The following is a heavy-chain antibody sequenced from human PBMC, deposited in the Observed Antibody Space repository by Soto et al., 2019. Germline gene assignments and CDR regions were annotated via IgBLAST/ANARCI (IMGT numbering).Heavy chain of an antibody. V-gene: IGHV3-43*01. CDR3: AKDMNRACSGGSCYAFDY. CDR2: ISWDVGSN. Sequence: GGSLRISCAASGFTFDDYTMHWVRQAPGKGLEWVSLISWDVGSNYSADSVKGRFTISRDNSKNSLYLQMNSLRTEDTALYYCAKDMNRACSGGSCYAFDYWGQGTLVTVSS. J-gene: IGHJ4*02. D-gene: IGHD2-15*01. CDR1: GFTFDDYT.